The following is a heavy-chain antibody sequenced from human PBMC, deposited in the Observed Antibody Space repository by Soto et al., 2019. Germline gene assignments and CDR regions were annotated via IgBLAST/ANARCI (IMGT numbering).Heavy chain of an antibody. J-gene: IGHJ4*02. CDR1: GSIFDDFA. D-gene: IGHD3-3*01. Sequence: EAQLVESGGGFVQPGRSLRLSCAGSGSIFDDFAIHWVRQAPGKGLEWVSGISWNSDSIGYADSVKGRFTISRDNAKNSLYLEMNSLRVEDTALYYCTKVGGLYDFWSGPLHFDLWGQGTLVTVSS. CDR2: ISWNSDSI. CDR3: TKVGGLYDFWSGPLHFDL. V-gene: IGHV3-9*01.